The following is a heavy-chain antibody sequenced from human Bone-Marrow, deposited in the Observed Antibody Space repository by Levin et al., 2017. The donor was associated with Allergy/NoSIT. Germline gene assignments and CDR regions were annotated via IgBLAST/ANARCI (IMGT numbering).Heavy chain of an antibody. Sequence: AGGSLRLSCAASRFTFGHYGMHWVRQAPGKGLEWVAVISSDGTNEAYADSVKGRFTISRDNSKNTLYLQMNSLRAEDTAVFYCAKDASAFGDYVFDYWGQGTLVTVSS. CDR2: ISSDGTNE. J-gene: IGHJ4*02. D-gene: IGHD4-17*01. CDR3: AKDASAFGDYVFDY. V-gene: IGHV3-30*18. CDR1: RFTFGHYG.